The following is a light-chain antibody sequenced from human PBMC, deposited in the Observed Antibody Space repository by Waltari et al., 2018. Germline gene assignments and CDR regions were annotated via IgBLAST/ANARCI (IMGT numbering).Light chain of an antibody. Sequence: EIVLTQSPATLSLSPGERATLSCRDSQSVSSYFAWYQQKPGQSPRLLIYDASNRATGIPARFSGSGSGTDFTLTISSLEPEDFAVYYCQQRSNWPFTFGGGTKVEIK. CDR2: DAS. J-gene: IGKJ4*01. CDR3: QQRSNWPFT. V-gene: IGKV3-11*01. CDR1: QSVSSY.